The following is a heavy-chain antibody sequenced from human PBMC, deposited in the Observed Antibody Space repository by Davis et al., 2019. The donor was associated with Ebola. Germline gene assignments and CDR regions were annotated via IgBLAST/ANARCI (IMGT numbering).Heavy chain of an antibody. Sequence: PSETLSLTCTVSGGSISSDYWSWIRQPPGKGLEWIGYMYYSGTSSYNPSLKSRVTISVDTSKNQFSLKLTSVTAADTAVYYCARRRSVAARPDWFDPWGQGTLVTVSS. D-gene: IGHD6-6*01. CDR3: ARRRSVAARPDWFDP. CDR2: MYYSGTS. V-gene: IGHV4-59*08. CDR1: GGSISSDY. J-gene: IGHJ5*02.